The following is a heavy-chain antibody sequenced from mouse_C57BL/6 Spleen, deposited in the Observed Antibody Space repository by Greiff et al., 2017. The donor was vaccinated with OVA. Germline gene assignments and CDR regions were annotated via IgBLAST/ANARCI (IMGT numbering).Heavy chain of an antibody. CDR1: GFTFSDYG. CDR3: ARLYYAMDY. V-gene: IGHV5-17*01. CDR2: ISSGSSTI. J-gene: IGHJ4*01. Sequence: EVKLMESGGGLVKPGGSLKLSCAASGFTFSDYGMHWVRQAPEKGLEWVAYISSGSSTIYYADTVKGRFTISRDNAKNTLFLQMTSLRSEDTAMYYCARLYYAMDYWGQGTSVTVSS.